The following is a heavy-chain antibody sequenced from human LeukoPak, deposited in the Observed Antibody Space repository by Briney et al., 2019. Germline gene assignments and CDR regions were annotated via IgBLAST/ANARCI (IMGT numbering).Heavy chain of an antibody. CDR2: INPSGGST. V-gene: IGHV1-46*01. CDR3: ARVRRPSSGYYFQGAFDI. J-gene: IGHJ3*02. D-gene: IGHD3-22*01. CDR1: GYTFTGYY. Sequence: ASVKVSCKASGYTFTGYYMHWVRQAPGQGLEWMGIINPSGGSTSYAQKFQGRVTMTRDTSTSTVYMELSSLRSEDTAVYYCARVRRPSSGYYFQGAFDIWGQGTMVTVSS.